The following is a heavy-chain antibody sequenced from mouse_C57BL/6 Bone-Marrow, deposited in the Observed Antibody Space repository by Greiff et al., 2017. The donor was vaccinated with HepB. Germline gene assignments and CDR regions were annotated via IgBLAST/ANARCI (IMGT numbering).Heavy chain of an antibody. D-gene: IGHD2-4*01. Sequence: EVQRVESGGDLVKPGGSLKLSCAASGFTFSSYGMSWVRQTPDKRLEWVATISSGGSYTYYPDSVKGRFTISRDNAKNTLYLQMSSLKSEDTAMYYCAREGMITYFDYWGQGTTLTVSS. CDR2: ISSGGSYT. V-gene: IGHV5-6*01. J-gene: IGHJ2*01. CDR1: GFTFSSYG. CDR3: AREGMITYFDY.